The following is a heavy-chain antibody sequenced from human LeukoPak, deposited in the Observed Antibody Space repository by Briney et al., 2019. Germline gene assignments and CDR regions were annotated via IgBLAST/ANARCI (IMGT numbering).Heavy chain of an antibody. CDR2: ISSSSSYI. V-gene: IGHV3-21*01. Sequence: PGGSLRLSCAASGFTFSSYSMNWVRQAPGKGLEWVSSISSSSSYIYYADSVKGRFTISRDNAKNSLYLQMNSLRAEDTAVYYCARDLAPNYGDYGPRDPPYDAFDIWGQGTMVTVSS. D-gene: IGHD4-17*01. CDR1: GFTFSSYS. CDR3: ARDLAPNYGDYGPRDPPYDAFDI. J-gene: IGHJ3*02.